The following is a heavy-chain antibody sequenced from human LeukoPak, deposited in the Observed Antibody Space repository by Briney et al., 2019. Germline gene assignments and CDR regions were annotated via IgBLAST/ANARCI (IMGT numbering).Heavy chain of an antibody. Sequence: GESLKISCKDSENSFTNYWISWVRQMPGKGLEWMGRLDPSDSYTNYSPSFQGHVTISVDKSISTAYLQWSSLKASDPAMYYWARRYDSGSTIDQWGQGTLVTASS. CDR2: LDPSDSYT. V-gene: IGHV5-10-1*01. CDR3: ARRYDSGSTIDQ. D-gene: IGHD3-10*01. J-gene: IGHJ4*02. CDR1: ENSFTNYW.